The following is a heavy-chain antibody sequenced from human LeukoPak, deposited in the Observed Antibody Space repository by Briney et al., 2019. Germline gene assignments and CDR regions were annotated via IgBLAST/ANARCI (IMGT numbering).Heavy chain of an antibody. CDR3: ATKGMVRGVESDY. J-gene: IGHJ4*02. Sequence: SETLSLTCAVYGGSFSGYYWSWIRQPPGKGLEWIGYIYSSGSTNYNPSLKSRVTISVDTSKNQFSLKLSSVTAADTAVYYCATKGMVRGVESDYWGQGTLVTVSS. CDR1: GGSFSGYY. CDR2: IYSSGST. V-gene: IGHV4-59*01. D-gene: IGHD3-10*01.